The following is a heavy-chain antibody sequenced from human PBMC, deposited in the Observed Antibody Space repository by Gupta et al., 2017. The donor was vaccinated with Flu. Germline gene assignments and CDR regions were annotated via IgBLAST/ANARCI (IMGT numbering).Heavy chain of an antibody. CDR2: ISSAANNYST. D-gene: IGHD1-1*01. V-gene: IGHV3-73*02. J-gene: IGHJ3*02. CDR1: GFTFRGSA. Sequence: VQLVESGGALVHPGGSLKLSCAASGFTFRGSAMTWGRQASGKGVECGGRISSAANNYSTTYVVSVEGRITISRDDSRNTAYLQMTTTKTDDTALYVGAGGDYYNNWNAAFDSW. CDR3: AGGDYYNNWNAAFDS.